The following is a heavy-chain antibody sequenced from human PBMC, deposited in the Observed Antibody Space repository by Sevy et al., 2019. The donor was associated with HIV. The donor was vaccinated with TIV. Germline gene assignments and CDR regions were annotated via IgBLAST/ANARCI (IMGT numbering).Heavy chain of an antibody. CDR1: GFTFIAFG. Sequence: GGSLRLSCSASGFTFIAFGMTWVRQAPGKGLEWVSGISGGGAATAYADSVKGRFTISRDNSKNTLYLQMNSLRAEDTAVYYCAKDLYYDTSLFDYWGQGTLVTVSS. CDR3: AKDLYYDTSLFDY. CDR2: ISGGGAAT. J-gene: IGHJ4*02. D-gene: IGHD3-22*01. V-gene: IGHV3-23*01.